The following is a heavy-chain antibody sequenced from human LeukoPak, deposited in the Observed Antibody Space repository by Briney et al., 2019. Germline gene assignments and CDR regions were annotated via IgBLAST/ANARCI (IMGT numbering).Heavy chain of an antibody. CDR2: ISAYNGNT. V-gene: IGHV1-18*01. CDR3: ARGEGGYVWGIHSWFDP. D-gene: IGHD3-16*01. Sequence: ASVKVSCKASGYTFTSYGISWVRQAPGQGLEWMGWISAYNGNTNYAQKLQGRVTMTTDTSTSTAYMELSSLRSEDTAVYYCARGEGGYVWGIHSWFDPWGQGTLVTVSS. J-gene: IGHJ5*02. CDR1: GYTFTSYG.